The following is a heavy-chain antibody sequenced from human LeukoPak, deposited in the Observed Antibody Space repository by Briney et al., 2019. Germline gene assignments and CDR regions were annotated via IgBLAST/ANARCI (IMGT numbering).Heavy chain of an antibody. V-gene: IGHV4-59*12. CDR2: IYYSGTT. J-gene: IGHJ3*02. Sequence: SETLSLTCTVSGGSISSYYWSWIRQPPGKGLEWIGYIYYSGTTNDNPSLKSRVTISVDRSKNQFSLKLSSVTAADTAVYYCARRGKGGAFDIWGQGTMVTVSS. D-gene: IGHD3-16*01. CDR1: GGSISSYY. CDR3: ARRGKGGAFDI.